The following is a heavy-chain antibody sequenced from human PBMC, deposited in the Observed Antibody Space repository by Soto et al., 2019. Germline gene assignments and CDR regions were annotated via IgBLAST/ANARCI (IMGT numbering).Heavy chain of an antibody. CDR1: GFTFSSYA. CDR3: ARDREYSGYGGLDYYYYGMDV. V-gene: IGHV3-30-3*01. J-gene: IGHJ6*02. D-gene: IGHD5-12*01. Sequence: QVQLVESGGGVVQTGRSLRLSCAASGFTFSSYAMHWVRQAPGKGLEWVAVISYDGSNKYYADSVKGRFTISRDNSKNTLYLQMNSLRAEDTAVYYCARDREYSGYGGLDYYYYGMDVWGQGTTVTVSS. CDR2: ISYDGSNK.